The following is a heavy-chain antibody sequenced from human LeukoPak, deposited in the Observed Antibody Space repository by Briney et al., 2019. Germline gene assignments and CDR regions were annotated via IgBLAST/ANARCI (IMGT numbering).Heavy chain of an antibody. CDR2: ISSSADRT. CDR3: ANSYDSSGTGAFDI. CDR1: GFTFSSYA. V-gene: IGHV3-23*01. Sequence: PGGSLRLSCAASGFTFSSYAMNWVRQAPGKGLEWVSAISSSADRTYYPDSVKGRFTISRDNSKNTVYLEMNSLRAEDTAVYYCANSYDSSGTGAFDIWGQGTMVTVSS. J-gene: IGHJ3*02. D-gene: IGHD3-22*01.